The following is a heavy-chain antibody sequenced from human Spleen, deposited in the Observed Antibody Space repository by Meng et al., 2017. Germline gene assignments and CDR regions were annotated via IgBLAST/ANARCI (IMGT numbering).Heavy chain of an antibody. J-gene: IGHJ1*01. CDR3: ASLVTMIMHH. D-gene: IGHD3-22*01. V-gene: IGHV4-38-2*01. CDR1: GFTFSSYA. CDR2: IYHSGST. Sequence: ESLKISCAASGFTFSSYAMSWVRQAPGKGLEWIGSIYHSGSTYYNPSLKSRVTISIDTSKNQFSLKLSSVTAADRAVYYCASLVTMIMHHWGQGTLVTVSS.